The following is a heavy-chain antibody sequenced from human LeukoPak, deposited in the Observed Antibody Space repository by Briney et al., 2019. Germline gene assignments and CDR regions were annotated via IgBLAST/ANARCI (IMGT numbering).Heavy chain of an antibody. CDR1: GYTFTAHC. CDR2: INPNSGGP. Sequence: GASVKVSCKASGYTFTAHCIHWVRQAPGQGFEWMGWINPNSGGPNYAQKFQGRVTMTRDTSISTAYMELSRLRSDDTAVYYCARVGYCTHGVCYSIDLWGKGTTVIVSS. V-gene: IGHV1-2*02. J-gene: IGHJ6*03. D-gene: IGHD2-8*01. CDR3: ARVGYCTHGVCYSIDL.